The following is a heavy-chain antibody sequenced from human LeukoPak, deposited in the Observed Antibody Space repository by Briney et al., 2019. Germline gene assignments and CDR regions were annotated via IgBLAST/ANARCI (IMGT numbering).Heavy chain of an antibody. J-gene: IGHJ4*02. CDR1: GGTFSSYA. V-gene: IGHV1-69*05. D-gene: IGHD1-26*01. CDR3: ARVGVEWELPDY. Sequence: SVKVSCKASGGTFSSYAISWVRQAPGQGLEWMGRIIPIFGTANYAQKFQGRVTITTDESTSTAYMELRSLRSEDTAVYYCARVGVEWELPDYWGQGTLVTVSS. CDR2: IIPIFGTA.